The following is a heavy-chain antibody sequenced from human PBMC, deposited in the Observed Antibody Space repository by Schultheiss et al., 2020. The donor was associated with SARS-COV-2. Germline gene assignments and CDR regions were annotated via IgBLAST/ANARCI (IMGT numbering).Heavy chain of an antibody. Sequence: SETLSLTCTVSGGSISSYYWSWIRQPAGKGLEWIGYIYYSGSTNYNPSLKSRVTISVDTSKNQFSLKLSSVTAADTAVYYCARGGATTYYYYGMDVWGQGTTVTVSS. J-gene: IGHJ6*02. V-gene: IGHV4-59*01. CDR3: ARGGATTYYYYGMDV. D-gene: IGHD5-12*01. CDR1: GGSISSYY. CDR2: IYYSGST.